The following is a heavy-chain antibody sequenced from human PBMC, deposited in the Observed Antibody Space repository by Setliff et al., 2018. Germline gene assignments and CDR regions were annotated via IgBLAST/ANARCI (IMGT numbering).Heavy chain of an antibody. CDR3: AKDLITTTVPEWLLYTPTTYFDY. V-gene: IGHV3-48*03. Sequence: GSLRLSCAASGFTFSNYEMNWVRQAPGKGLEWVSYISTSTMYYADSVKGRLIISRDNAKNSLYLQMNSLRAEDTAVYYCAKDLITTTVPEWLLYTPTTYFDYWGQGTLVTVSS. CDR1: GFTFSNYE. D-gene: IGHD3-3*01. J-gene: IGHJ4*02. CDR2: ISTSTM.